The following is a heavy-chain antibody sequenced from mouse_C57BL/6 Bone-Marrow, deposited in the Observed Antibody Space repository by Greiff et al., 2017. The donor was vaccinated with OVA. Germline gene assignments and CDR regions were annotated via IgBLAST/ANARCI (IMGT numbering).Heavy chain of an antibody. CDR3: AGYSYGSSYGGY. Sequence: VQLQQSGAELARPGASVKLSCKASGYTFTSYGISWVKQRTGQGLEWIGEIYPRSGNTYYNEKFKGKATLTADKSSSTAYMELRSLTSEDSAVYFCAGYSYGSSYGGYWGQGTTLTVSS. V-gene: IGHV1-81*01. CDR2: IYPRSGNT. CDR1: GYTFTSYG. J-gene: IGHJ2*01. D-gene: IGHD1-1*01.